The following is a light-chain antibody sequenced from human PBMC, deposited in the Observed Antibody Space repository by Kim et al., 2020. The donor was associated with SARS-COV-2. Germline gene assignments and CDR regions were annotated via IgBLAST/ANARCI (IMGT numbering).Light chain of an antibody. CDR1: KLGDKY. CDR3: QAWDSSTVV. V-gene: IGLV3-1*01. CDR2: QDN. Sequence: YELTQPPSVSVSPGQTATITCSGDKLGDKYACWYQQKPGQSPVLVIYQDNKRPSGIPERFSGSNSGNTATLTISGTQAMDEADYYCQAWDSSTVVFGTGTKVTVL. J-gene: IGLJ1*01.